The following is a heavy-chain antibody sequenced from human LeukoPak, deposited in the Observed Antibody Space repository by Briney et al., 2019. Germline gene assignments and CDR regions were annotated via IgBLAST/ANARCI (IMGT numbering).Heavy chain of an antibody. J-gene: IGHJ2*01. D-gene: IGHD6-6*01. CDR3: ARRTDSGSWYFDL. CDR1: GGSISSSY. CDR2: IYYSGST. V-gene: IGHV4-59*01. Sequence: KPSETLSLTCTVSGGSISSSYWSWIRQPPGMGLEWIGNIYYSGSTNYNPSLKSRVTISVETSKNQFSLNLSSVTAADTAVYYCARRTDSGSWYFDLWGRGTLVTVSS.